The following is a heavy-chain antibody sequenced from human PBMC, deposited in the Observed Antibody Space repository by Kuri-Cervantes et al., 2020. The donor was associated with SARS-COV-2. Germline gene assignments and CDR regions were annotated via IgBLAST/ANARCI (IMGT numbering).Heavy chain of an antibody. Sequence: GSLRLSCTVSVGSISSSSYYWGWIRQPPGKGLEWIGSIYYSGSTYYNPSLKSRVTISVDTSKNQFSLKLSSVTAADTAVYYCARPGGFLDIWGKGTTVTVSS. CDR3: ARPGGFLDI. V-gene: IGHV4-39*07. J-gene: IGHJ6*04. D-gene: IGHD4-23*01. CDR2: IYYSGST. CDR1: VGSISSSSYY.